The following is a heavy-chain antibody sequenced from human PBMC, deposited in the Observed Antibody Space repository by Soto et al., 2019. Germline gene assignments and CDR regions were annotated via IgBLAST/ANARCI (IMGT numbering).Heavy chain of an antibody. Sequence: PSETLSLTCAASGGSINSDRYHWSWIRQHPGKVLQWIGYIYYNGNSYYNPSLKRRVTSTVVTKKKQDPLRLSPMSAAETADYYCAGVEGSSDYFRHDLWGRGTLVTVSS. V-gene: IGHV4-31*11. CDR3: AGVEGSSDYFRHDL. CDR1: GGSINSDRYH. J-gene: IGHJ5*02. D-gene: IGHD6-25*01. CDR2: IYYNGNS.